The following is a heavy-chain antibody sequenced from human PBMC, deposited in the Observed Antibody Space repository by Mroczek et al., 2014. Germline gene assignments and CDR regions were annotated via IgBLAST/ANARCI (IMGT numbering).Heavy chain of an antibody. J-gene: IGHJ2*01. D-gene: IGHD1-26*01. CDR3: AKDKRSGSYDWYFDL. CDR1: GFTFSSYG. CDR2: ISYDGSNK. Sequence: QVQLVESGGGVVQPGRSLRLSCAASGFTFSSYGMHWVRQAPGKGLEWVAVISYDGSNKYYADSVKGRFTISRDNSKNTLYLQMNSLRAEDTAVYYCAKDKRSGSYDWYFDLWGRGTLVTVSS. V-gene: IGHV3-30*18.